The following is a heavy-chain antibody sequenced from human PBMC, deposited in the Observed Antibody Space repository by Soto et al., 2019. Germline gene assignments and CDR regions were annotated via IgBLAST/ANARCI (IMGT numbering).Heavy chain of an antibody. J-gene: IGHJ6*02. CDR1: GYSFTSYW. Sequence: GESLKISCKGSGYSFTSYWTSWVRQMPGKGLEWMGRIDPSDSYTNYSPSFQGHVTISADKSISTAYLQWSSLKASDTAMYYCARRGYSGYYYYYGMDVWGQGTTVTVSS. CDR3: ARRGYSGYYYYYGMDV. D-gene: IGHD5-12*01. V-gene: IGHV5-10-1*01. CDR2: IDPSDSYT.